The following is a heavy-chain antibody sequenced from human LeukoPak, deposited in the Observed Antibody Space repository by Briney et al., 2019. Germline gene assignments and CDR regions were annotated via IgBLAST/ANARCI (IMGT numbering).Heavy chain of an antibody. J-gene: IGHJ4*02. D-gene: IGHD3-22*01. V-gene: IGHV4-59*01. CDR2: IYYSGST. Sequence: SETLSLTCTVSGGSISSYYWSWIRQPPGKGLEWIGYIYYSGSTNYNPSLKSRVTISVDTSKNQFSLKLSSVTAADTAVYYCARSDSSGYYPLDYWGQGTLVTVPS. CDR1: GGSISSYY. CDR3: ARSDSSGYYPLDY.